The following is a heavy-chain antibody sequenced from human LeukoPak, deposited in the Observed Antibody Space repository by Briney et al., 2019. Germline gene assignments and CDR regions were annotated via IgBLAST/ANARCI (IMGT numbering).Heavy chain of an antibody. D-gene: IGHD6-25*01. CDR2: INHSGST. J-gene: IGHJ4*02. Sequence: SETLSLTCAVYGGSFSGYYWSWIRQPPGKGLEWVGEINHSGSTNYNPSLKSRVTISVDTSKNQFSLKLSSVTAADTAVYYCAGAMWAAGSYYFDYWGQGTLVTVSS. CDR1: GGSFSGYY. V-gene: IGHV4-34*01. CDR3: AGAMWAAGSYYFDY.